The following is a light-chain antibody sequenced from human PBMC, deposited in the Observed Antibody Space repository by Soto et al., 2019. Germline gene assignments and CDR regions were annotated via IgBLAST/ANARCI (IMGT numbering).Light chain of an antibody. Sequence: EIVLTQSPATLSVSQGERATLSCRASESVSNNLAWYQQKPGQAPRLLIFGASARATVIPTRFSGSGSGTEFTLTISSLQSEDFAVYYCQQYNKWPLTVGGGTKVEIK. CDR2: GAS. J-gene: IGKJ4*01. CDR1: ESVSNN. CDR3: QQYNKWPLT. V-gene: IGKV3-15*01.